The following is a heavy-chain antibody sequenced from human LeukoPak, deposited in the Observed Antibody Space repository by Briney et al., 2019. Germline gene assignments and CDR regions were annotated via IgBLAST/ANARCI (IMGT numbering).Heavy chain of an antibody. D-gene: IGHD5-18*01. CDR2: IYSGGST. Sequence: GGSLRLSCAASGFTVSSNYMSWVRQAPGKGLEWVSVIYSGGSTYCADSVKGRFTISRHNSKNTLYLQMNSLRAEDTAVYCCARDSHGDTAMAFTSWGQGTLVTVSS. CDR1: GFTVSSNY. V-gene: IGHV3-53*04. J-gene: IGHJ4*02. CDR3: ARDSHGDTAMAFTS.